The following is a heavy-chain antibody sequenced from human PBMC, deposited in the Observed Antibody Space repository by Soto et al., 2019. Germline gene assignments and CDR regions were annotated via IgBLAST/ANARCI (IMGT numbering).Heavy chain of an antibody. V-gene: IGHV3-48*02. CDR3: ARDFHRRFDY. Sequence: EVQLVESGGGLVQPGGSLRLSCAASGFTFSSYIMSWVRQAPGRGLEWVSYISSTSSTIYNADSVKGRFTISRDNAKNSLYLQMNSLRDEDTAVYYCARDFHRRFDYWGQGTLVTVSS. CDR1: GFTFSSYI. CDR2: ISSTSSTI. J-gene: IGHJ4*02.